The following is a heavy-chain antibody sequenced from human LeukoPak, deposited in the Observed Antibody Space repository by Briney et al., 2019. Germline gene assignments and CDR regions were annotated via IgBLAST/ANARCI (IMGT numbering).Heavy chain of an antibody. J-gene: IGHJ4*02. Sequence: GGSLRLSCEASGFTFSNCAMSWVRQAPGKGLEWVSAISGGGGSTHYADSVKGRFTISRDNSKNTLYLQMNSLRAEDTAVYYCAKGVLGAPDYGESYFDYWGQGTLVTVSS. CDR1: GFTFSNCA. D-gene: IGHD4-17*01. CDR2: ISGGGGST. CDR3: AKGVLGAPDYGESYFDY. V-gene: IGHV3-23*01.